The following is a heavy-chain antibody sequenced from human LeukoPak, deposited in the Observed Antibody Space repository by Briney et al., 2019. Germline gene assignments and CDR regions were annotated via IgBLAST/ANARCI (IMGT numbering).Heavy chain of an antibody. J-gene: IGHJ5*02. V-gene: IGHV4-59*01. D-gene: IGHD3-10*01. CDR2: IYYSGST. CDR3: ARDRVKIGWFDP. Sequence: PSETLSLTCTVPGGSISSYYWSWIRRPPGKGLEWIGYIYYSGSTNYNPSLKSRVTISVDTSKNQFSLKLSSVTAAGTAVYYCARDRVKIGWFDPWGRGTLVTVSS. CDR1: GGSISSYY.